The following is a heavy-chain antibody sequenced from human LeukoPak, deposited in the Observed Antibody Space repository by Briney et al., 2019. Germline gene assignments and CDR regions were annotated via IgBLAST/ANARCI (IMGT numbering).Heavy chain of an antibody. J-gene: IGHJ4*02. Sequence: SETLSLTCTVSGDSISSANYYWGWVRQPPGKGLEWIGSIYFSGSTYYNPSLKSRITISVETSKVQFSLKLSSVTAADTAVYYCARDSCSSTSCRKKFDNWGQGTLVTVSS. D-gene: IGHD2-2*01. CDR2: IYFSGST. V-gene: IGHV4-39*07. CDR1: GDSISSANYY. CDR3: ARDSCSSTSCRKKFDN.